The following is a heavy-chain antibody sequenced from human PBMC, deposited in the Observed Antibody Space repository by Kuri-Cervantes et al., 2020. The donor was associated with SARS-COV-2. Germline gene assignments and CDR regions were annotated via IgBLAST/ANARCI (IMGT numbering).Heavy chain of an antibody. Sequence: KVSCKGSGYRFTSYWIGWVRQMPGKGLEWVGSIYPSDSDTRYSPSFQGQVTISADKSIFTAYLQWSSLKASDTAMYYCARPCSGGGCHDAFDIWGQGTMVTVSS. V-gene: IGHV5-51*01. D-gene: IGHD2-15*01. J-gene: IGHJ3*02. CDR3: ARPCSGGGCHDAFDI. CDR2: IYPSDSDT. CDR1: GYRFTSYW.